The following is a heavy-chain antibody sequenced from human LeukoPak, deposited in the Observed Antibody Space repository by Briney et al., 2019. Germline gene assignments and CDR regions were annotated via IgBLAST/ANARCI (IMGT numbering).Heavy chain of an antibody. CDR1: GFTFSSYD. V-gene: IGHV3-13*01. CDR3: ARGQVDSSAYTFDY. Sequence: GGSLRLSCAASGFTFSSYDMHWVRQATGKGLEWVSAIGTAGDTYYPGSVKGRFTISRENAKNSLYLQMNSLRAADTAVYYCARGQVDSSAYTFDYWGQGTLVTVSS. CDR2: IGTAGDT. D-gene: IGHD6-19*01. J-gene: IGHJ4*02.